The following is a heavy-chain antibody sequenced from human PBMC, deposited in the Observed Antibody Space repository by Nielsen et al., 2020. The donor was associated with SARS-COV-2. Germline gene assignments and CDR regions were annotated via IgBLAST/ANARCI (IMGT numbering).Heavy chain of an antibody. CDR2: ISSSSTI. J-gene: IGHJ4*02. CDR3: ARGADFWSGYDFDY. CDR1: GFTFSSYS. V-gene: IGHV3-48*01. Sequence: GGSLRLSCAASGFTFSSYSMNWVRQAPGKGLEWVSYISSSSTIYYADSVKGRFTISRDNAKNSLYLQMNSLRAEDTAVYYCARGADFWSGYDFDYWGQGTLVTVSS. D-gene: IGHD3-3*01.